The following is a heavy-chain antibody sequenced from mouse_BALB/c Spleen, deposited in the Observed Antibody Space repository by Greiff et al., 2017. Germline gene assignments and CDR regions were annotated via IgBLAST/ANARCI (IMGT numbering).Heavy chain of an antibody. CDR2: INPSNGRT. CDR1: GYTFTSYC. V-gene: IGHV1S81*02. D-gene: IGHD1-1*01. Sequence: QVQLQQPGPELVKPGASVKLSCKASGYTFTSYCMHWVKQRPGQGLEWIGEINPSNGRTNYNEKFKSKATLTVDKSSSTAYMQLSSLTSEDSAVYYCASTGSRVAYWGQGTLVTVSA. J-gene: IGHJ3*01. CDR3: ASTGSRVAY.